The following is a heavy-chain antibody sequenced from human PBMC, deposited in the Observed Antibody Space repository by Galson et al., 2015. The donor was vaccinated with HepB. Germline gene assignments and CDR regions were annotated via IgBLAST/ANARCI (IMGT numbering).Heavy chain of an antibody. CDR1: GGSISSGGYY. Sequence: LSLTCTVSGGSISSGGYYWSWIRQHPGKGLEWIGYIYYSGSTYYNPSLKSRVTISVDTSKNQFSLKLSSVTAADTAVYYCARDPLPSPHYYDSSGYDYWGQGTLVTVSS. D-gene: IGHD3-22*01. CDR2: IYYSGST. V-gene: IGHV4-31*03. CDR3: ARDPLPSPHYYDSSGYDY. J-gene: IGHJ4*02.